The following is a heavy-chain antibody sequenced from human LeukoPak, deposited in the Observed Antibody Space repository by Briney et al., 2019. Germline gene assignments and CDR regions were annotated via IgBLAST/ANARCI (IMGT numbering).Heavy chain of an antibody. V-gene: IGHV4-39*07. CDR2: IYYSGST. Sequence: PSETLSLTCTVSGGSISSSSYYWGWIRQPPGKGLEWIGSIYYSGSTYYNPSLKSRVTISVDTSKNQFSLKLSSVTAADTAVYYCARDQAVAESHNFDYWGQGTLVTVSS. D-gene: IGHD6-19*01. CDR1: GGSISSSSYY. CDR3: ARDQAVAESHNFDY. J-gene: IGHJ4*02.